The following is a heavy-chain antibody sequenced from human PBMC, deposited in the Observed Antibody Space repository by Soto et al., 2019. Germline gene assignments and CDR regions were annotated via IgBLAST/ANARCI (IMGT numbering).Heavy chain of an antibody. D-gene: IGHD3-9*01. CDR2: ISGSGGST. J-gene: IGHJ4*02. Sequence: GGSLRLSCAASGFTFSSCAMSWVRQAPGKGLEWVSAISGSGGSTYCADSVKGRFTISRDNSKNTLYLQMNSLRAEDTAVYYCAKDELYDILTGHYSFVYWGPGTLVTVSS. V-gene: IGHV3-23*01. CDR1: GFTFSSCA. CDR3: AKDELYDILTGHYSFVY.